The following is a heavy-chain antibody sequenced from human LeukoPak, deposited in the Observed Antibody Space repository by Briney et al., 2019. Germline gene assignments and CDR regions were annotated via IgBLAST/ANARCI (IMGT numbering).Heavy chain of an antibody. CDR1: GGSFSGYY. J-gene: IGHJ5*02. V-gene: IGHV4-34*01. CDR2: INHSGST. CDR3: ASRYCGGDCYPNWFDP. D-gene: IGHD2-21*02. Sequence: PSETLPLTCAVYGGSFSGYYWSWIRQPPGKGLEWIGEINHSGSTNYNPSLKSRVTISVDTSKNQFSLKLSSVTAADTAVYCCASRYCGGDCYPNWFDPWGQGTLVTVSS.